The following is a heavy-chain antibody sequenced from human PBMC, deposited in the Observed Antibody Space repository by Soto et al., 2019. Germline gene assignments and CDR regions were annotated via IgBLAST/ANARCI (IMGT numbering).Heavy chain of an antibody. Sequence: PGESLKISCKGSGYSFSIYWIGWVRQMPGKGLEWMGIIYPGDSDTRYSPSFQGQVTISADKSNGTAYLQWSSLKASDTAIYYCARRPGGSSRIDQWGQGTQVTVSS. CDR2: IYPGDSDT. J-gene: IGHJ4*02. CDR3: ARRPGGSSRIDQ. D-gene: IGHD1-26*01. CDR1: GYSFSIYW. V-gene: IGHV5-51*01.